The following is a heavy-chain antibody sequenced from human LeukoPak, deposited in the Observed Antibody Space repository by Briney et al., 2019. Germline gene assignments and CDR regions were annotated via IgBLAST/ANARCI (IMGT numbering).Heavy chain of an antibody. CDR1: GGSISSYY. V-gene: IGHV4-59*01. D-gene: IGHD6-19*01. CDR2: IYYSGST. J-gene: IGHJ3*02. Sequence: SETLSLTCTVSGGSISSYYWSWVRQPPGKGLEWIWYIYYSGSTNYYPSLKSRVTISVDTSKNQFSMKLSSVTAADTAVYYCARGPSKQWLVFAFDIWGQGTMVTVSS. CDR3: ARGPSKQWLVFAFDI.